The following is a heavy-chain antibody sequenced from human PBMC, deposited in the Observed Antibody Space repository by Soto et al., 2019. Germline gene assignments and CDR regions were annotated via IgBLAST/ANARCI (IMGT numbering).Heavy chain of an antibody. J-gene: IGHJ6*02. CDR1: VFTCSSYD. V-gene: IGHV3-13*01. D-gene: IGHD6-13*01. Sequence: WWSLRLSCSASVFTCSSYDMHWFRQATGKGLEWVSAIGTAGDTYYPGSVKGRFTISRENAKNSLYLQMNSLRAGDTAVYYCARARIAAAGRNGMDVWGQGTTVTVSS. CDR3: ARARIAAAGRNGMDV. CDR2: IGTAGDT.